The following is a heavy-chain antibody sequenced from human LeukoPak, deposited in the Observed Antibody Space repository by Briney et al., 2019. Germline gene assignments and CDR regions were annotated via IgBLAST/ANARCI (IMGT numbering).Heavy chain of an antibody. CDR3: AKDRSSTWYGAFDI. Sequence: PGGSLILSCAASGFTFSVYWMTWVRQAPGKGLEWVAVISYDGSDKYYADSVKGRFTISRDNSKNTLYLQMNSLRAEDTAVYCCAKDRSSTWYGAFDIWGQGTMVIVSS. J-gene: IGHJ3*02. CDR1: GFTFSVYW. V-gene: IGHV3-30*18. CDR2: ISYDGSDK. D-gene: IGHD6-13*01.